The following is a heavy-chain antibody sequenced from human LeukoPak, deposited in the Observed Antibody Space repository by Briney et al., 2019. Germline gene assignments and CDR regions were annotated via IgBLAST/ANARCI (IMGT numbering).Heavy chain of an antibody. CDR3: ARGLGYSSSWLDY. D-gene: IGHD6-13*01. CDR1: GGSFSGYY. Sequence: SETLSLTCAVYGGSFSGYYWSCIRQPPGKGLEWIGEINHSGSTNYNPSLKSRVTISVDTSKNQFSLKLSSVTAADTAVYYCARGLGYSSSWLDYWGQGTLVTVSS. V-gene: IGHV4-34*01. CDR2: INHSGST. J-gene: IGHJ4*02.